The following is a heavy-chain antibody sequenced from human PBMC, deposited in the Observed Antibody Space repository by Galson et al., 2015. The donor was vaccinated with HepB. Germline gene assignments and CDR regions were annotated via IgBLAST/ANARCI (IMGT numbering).Heavy chain of an antibody. V-gene: IGHV3-30*04. CDR2: ISYDGSNK. J-gene: IGHJ6*02. CDR1: GFTFSSYA. D-gene: IGHD6-13*01. Sequence: SLRLSCAASGFTFSSYAMHWFRQAPGKGLGWVAVISYDGSNKYYADSVKGRFTISRDNSKNTLYLQMNSLRAEDTAVYYCARDYASSWYFNHYYGMDGWGQGTTVTVSS. CDR3: ARDYASSWYFNHYYGMDG.